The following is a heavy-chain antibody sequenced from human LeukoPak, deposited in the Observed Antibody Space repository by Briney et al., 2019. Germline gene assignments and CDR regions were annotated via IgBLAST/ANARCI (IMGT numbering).Heavy chain of an antibody. CDR1: GFTFSSYS. CDR2: ITSSSSTI. Sequence: GGSLRLSCAASGFTFSSYSMNWVRRAPGKGLEWVSYITSSSSTIYYADSVKGRFTISRDNAKNSLYLQMNSLRDEDTAVYYCARDSYCGGDCFSGFLDYWGQGTLVTVSS. CDR3: ARDSYCGGDCFSGFLDY. J-gene: IGHJ4*02. D-gene: IGHD2-21*02. V-gene: IGHV3-48*02.